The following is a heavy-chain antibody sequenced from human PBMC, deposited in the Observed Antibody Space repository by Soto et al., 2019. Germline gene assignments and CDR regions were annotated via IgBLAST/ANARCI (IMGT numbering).Heavy chain of an antibody. V-gene: IGHV4-59*01. Sequence: PSETLSLTCTVSGGSISSNYWTWIRQPPGKGLEWIGYVFNSGSTNYNPSLKSRVTISEDTSKSQFSLKVNSMTAADTAVYYCARYRREAVAGYTLDNWGQGILVTVSS. CDR1: GGSISSNY. D-gene: IGHD6-13*01. CDR2: VFNSGST. J-gene: IGHJ4*02. CDR3: ARYRREAVAGYTLDN.